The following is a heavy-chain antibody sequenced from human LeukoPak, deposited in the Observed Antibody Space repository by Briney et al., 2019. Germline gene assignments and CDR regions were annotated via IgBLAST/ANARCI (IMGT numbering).Heavy chain of an antibody. V-gene: IGHV4-31*01. CDR3: ARDVLR. CDR2: IYKTGST. Sequence: PSQTLSLTCTVSGNSITSGGYYWSWIRQRPGKGLEWIGYIYKTGSTYYNPSLKSPVTMSVDTSRNQFSLKLNSVTAADTAVYYCARDVLRWGQGTLVTVSS. J-gene: IGHJ4*02. CDR1: GNSITSGGYY.